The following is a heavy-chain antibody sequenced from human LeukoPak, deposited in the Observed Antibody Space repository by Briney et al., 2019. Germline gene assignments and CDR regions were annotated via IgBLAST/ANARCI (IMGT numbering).Heavy chain of an antibody. Sequence: SETLSLTCTVSGGSISSYYWSWIRQPPGKGLEWIGYIYYSGSTNYNPSLKSRVTISVDTSKNQFSLKLSSVTAADTAVYYCAREDGVSSDDAFDLWGQGTMVTIS. D-gene: IGHD3-10*01. V-gene: IGHV4-59*01. CDR2: IYYSGST. CDR3: AREDGVSSDDAFDL. CDR1: GGSISSYY. J-gene: IGHJ3*01.